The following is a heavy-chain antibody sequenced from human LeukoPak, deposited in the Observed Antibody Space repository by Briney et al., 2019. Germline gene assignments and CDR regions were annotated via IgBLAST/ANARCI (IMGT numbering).Heavy chain of an antibody. Sequence: AGGSLRLSCAASGSTFSTYAMSWVRQAPGKGLEWVSAVRGSGSDTYYANSVKGRFTISRDNSKNTLYLQMNSLRAEDTAIYYCAKTSRGNSGYDSPFDYWGQGTLVTVSS. CDR2: VRGSGSDT. J-gene: IGHJ4*02. CDR1: GSTFSTYA. V-gene: IGHV3-23*01. CDR3: AKTSRGNSGYDSPFDY. D-gene: IGHD5-12*01.